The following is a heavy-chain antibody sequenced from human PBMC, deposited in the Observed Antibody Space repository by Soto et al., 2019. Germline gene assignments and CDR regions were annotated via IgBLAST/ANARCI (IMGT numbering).Heavy chain of an antibody. D-gene: IGHD6-19*01. CDR2: TYYRSKWYN. Sequence: SQTLSLTCAISGDSVSSNSAAWNWIRQSPSRGLEWLGRTYYRSKWYNDYAVSVKSRITINPDTSNNHLSLQLKSVTPEDTALYYCARLAPGGSGGGGDYWGQGTLVTVSS. V-gene: IGHV6-1*01. J-gene: IGHJ4*02. CDR1: GDSVSSNSAA. CDR3: ARLAPGGSGGGGDY.